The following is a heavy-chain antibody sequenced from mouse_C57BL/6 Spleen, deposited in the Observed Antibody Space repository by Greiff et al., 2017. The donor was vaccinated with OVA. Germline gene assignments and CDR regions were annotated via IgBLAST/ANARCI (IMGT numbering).Heavy chain of an antibody. CDR2: ISSGSSTI. Sequence: DVHLVESGGGLVKPGGSLKLSCAASGFTFSDYGMHWVRQAPEKGLEWVAYISSGSSTIYYADTVKGRFTISRDNAKNTLFLQMTSLRSEDTAMYYCVYGNYPYYFDYWGQGTTLTVSS. V-gene: IGHV5-17*01. CDR1: GFTFSDYG. D-gene: IGHD2-1*01. J-gene: IGHJ2*01. CDR3: VYGNYPYYFDY.